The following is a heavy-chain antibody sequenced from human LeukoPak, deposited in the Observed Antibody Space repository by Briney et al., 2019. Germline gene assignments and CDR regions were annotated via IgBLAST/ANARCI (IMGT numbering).Heavy chain of an antibody. CDR1: GFTFSRYN. CDR3: TSVPAAV. CDR2: PISDGTST. J-gene: IGHJ4*02. D-gene: IGHD2-2*01. V-gene: IGHV3-74*01. Sequence: GGSLRLSCAASGFTFSRYNMYWVRQAPGKGLVWVSRPISDGTSTNYADSVKGRFTISRDNAKNTLYLQMSSLRAEDTAVYYCTSVPAAVWGQGTLVTVPS.